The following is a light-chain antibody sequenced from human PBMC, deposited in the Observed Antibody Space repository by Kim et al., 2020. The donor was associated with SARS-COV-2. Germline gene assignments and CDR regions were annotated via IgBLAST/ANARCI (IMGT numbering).Light chain of an antibody. Sequence: QSASVSGSPGQSITISCTGTSSDVGGYNYVSWYQQHPGKAPKIMIYDVSNRPSGVSNPFSGSKSGHTASLTISGLQAEDEADYYCSSYTSSSTRVFGGGTQRTVL. V-gene: IGLV2-14*03. CDR2: DVS. CDR3: SSYTSSSTRV. J-gene: IGLJ3*02. CDR1: SSDVGGYNY.